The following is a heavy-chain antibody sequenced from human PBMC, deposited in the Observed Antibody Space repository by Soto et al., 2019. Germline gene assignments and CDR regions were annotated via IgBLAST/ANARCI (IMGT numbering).Heavy chain of an antibody. CDR2: ISGSGGST. D-gene: IGHD6-19*01. V-gene: IGHV3-23*01. CDR1: GFTFSSYA. J-gene: IGHJ5*02. Sequence: GGSLRLSCAASGFTFSSYAMSWVRQAPGKGLEWVSAISGSGGSTYYADSVKGRFTISRDNSKNTLYLQMNSLRAEDTAVYYCAKDPIAVAGPHGWFDPWGQGTLVTVSS. CDR3: AKDPIAVAGPHGWFDP.